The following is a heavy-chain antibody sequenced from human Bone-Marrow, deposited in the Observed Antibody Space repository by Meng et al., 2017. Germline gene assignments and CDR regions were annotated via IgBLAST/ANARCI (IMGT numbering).Heavy chain of an antibody. CDR3: ANRYFDL. Sequence: DEDLVECRAVIAPPGGSLVLSCVASGFTVDAYAMHWVRQAPGKGREWVSLISWDGGSTSYADTVKGRFTISRDNSKNSLYLQMNSRRAEDTALYYCANRYFDLWGRGTLVTVSS. CDR2: ISWDGGST. CDR1: GFTVDAYA. V-gene: IGHV3-43D*03. J-gene: IGHJ2*01.